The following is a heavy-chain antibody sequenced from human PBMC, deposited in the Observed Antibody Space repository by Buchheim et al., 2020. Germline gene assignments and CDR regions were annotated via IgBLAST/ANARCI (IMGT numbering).Heavy chain of an antibody. CDR1: GGSIFSGGYS. CDR3: ARENSAHFDY. D-gene: IGHD1-7*01. J-gene: IGHJ4*02. Sequence: QLHLQESGSGLVKPSQTLSLTCAVSGGSIFSGGYSWSWLRQPPGKGLEWIGYIHQGGDSYYDPSLKSRATLSLDKSKNQFSLKINSVTAADTAVYYCARENSAHFDYWGQGIL. V-gene: IGHV4-30-2*01. CDR2: IHQGGDS.